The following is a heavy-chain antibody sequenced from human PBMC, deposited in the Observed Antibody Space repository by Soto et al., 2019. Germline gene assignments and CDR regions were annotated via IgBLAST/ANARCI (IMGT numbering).Heavy chain of an antibody. D-gene: IGHD1-26*01. CDR3: ASDHPPAPGIVAERAY. V-gene: IGHV3-53*04. CDR1: GFTVTSNY. CDR2: IYRGGTT. Sequence: EVQLVESGGGLVQPGGSLRLSCAGSGFTVTSNYMSWVRQAPGKGLEWVSIIYRGGTTSYADSVKGRFTISRDNSMNSVYLQMNSLRAEDTAVYYCASDHPPAPGIVAERAYWGQGTLVTVSS. J-gene: IGHJ4*02.